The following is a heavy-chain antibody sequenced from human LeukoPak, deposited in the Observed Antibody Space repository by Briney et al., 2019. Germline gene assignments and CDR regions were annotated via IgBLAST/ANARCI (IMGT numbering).Heavy chain of an antibody. CDR1: GGSISSSSYY. V-gene: IGHV4-39*07. CDR3: ARDRGDYVYDYYYYYMDV. D-gene: IGHD4-17*01. J-gene: IGHJ6*03. CDR2: IYYSGST. Sequence: PSETLSLTCTVSGGSISSSSYYWGWIRQPPGKGLEWIGSIYYSGSTNYNPSLKSRVTMSVDTSKNQFSLKLSSVTAADTAVYYCARDRGDYVYDYYYYYMDVWGKGTTVTISS.